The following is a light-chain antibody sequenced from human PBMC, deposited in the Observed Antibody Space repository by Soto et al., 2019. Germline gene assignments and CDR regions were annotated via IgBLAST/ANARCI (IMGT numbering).Light chain of an antibody. V-gene: IGKV2-28*01. CDR1: QSLLHSNGYNY. J-gene: IGKJ2*01. CDR2: LGS. Sequence: DIVMTQSPLSLPVTPGEPASISCRSSQSLLHSNGYNYLDWYLQKLGQSPQLLIYLGSNRASGVPDGFSGSGSGTDFTLKISRVKAEDVGVYYCMQALQTPVTIGQGTKLEIK. CDR3: MQALQTPVT.